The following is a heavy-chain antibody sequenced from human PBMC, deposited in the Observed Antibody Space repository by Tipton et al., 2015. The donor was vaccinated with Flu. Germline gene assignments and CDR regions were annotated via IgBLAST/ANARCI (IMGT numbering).Heavy chain of an antibody. J-gene: IGHJ3*01. CDR3: ARDGFITMIVVVTPGAFDF. V-gene: IGHV4-39*07. CDR2: IYYSGNT. CDR1: GGSISSSSYY. D-gene: IGHD3-22*01. Sequence: TLSLTCTVSGGSISSSSYYWGWIRQPPGKGLEWIGSIYYSGNTYYNPSLKSRVTISVDTSKNQFSLKLSSVTAADTAVYYCARDGFITMIVVVTPGAFDFWGQGTMVTVSS.